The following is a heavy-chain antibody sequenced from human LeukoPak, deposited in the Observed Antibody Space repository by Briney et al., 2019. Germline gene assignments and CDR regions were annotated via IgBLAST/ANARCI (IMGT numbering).Heavy chain of an antibody. Sequence: GASVKVSCKVSGKTLSDLSIHWLRQPPGKGLEWLGGSDPEDGERIYAQMFQGRVTMTEDTSIDTAYMELSSLRSEDTAEYYCVTGFTTMAVDYFDYWGQGTLVTVSP. CDR2: SDPEDGER. CDR1: GKTLSDLS. V-gene: IGHV1-24*01. J-gene: IGHJ4*02. CDR3: VTGFTTMAVDYFDY. D-gene: IGHD5-18*01.